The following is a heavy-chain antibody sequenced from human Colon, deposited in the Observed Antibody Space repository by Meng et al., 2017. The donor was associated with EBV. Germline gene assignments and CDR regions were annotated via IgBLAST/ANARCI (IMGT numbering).Heavy chain of an antibody. CDR2: IHQSGTT. D-gene: IGHD3-10*01. CDR1: GGPTISNEHC. Sequence: QLQLPEAYPVLSKSSVTLSLRCAAAGGPTISNEHCGRWVRQPPGKGPEWIGEIHQSGTTNDNPSFKSRVTMSIDTWKNRFSLDLTSVTAADTAVYYCARGSYYTWATWGQGTLVTVSS. V-gene: IGHV4-4*02. CDR3: ARGSYYTWAT. J-gene: IGHJ5*02.